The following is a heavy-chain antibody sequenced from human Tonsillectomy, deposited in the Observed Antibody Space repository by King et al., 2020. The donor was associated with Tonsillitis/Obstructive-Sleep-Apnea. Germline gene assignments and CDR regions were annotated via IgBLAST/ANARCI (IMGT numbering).Heavy chain of an antibody. J-gene: IGHJ6*03. CDR3: AKGVGQDYYYYMDV. D-gene: IGHD1-26*01. Sequence: VQLVESGGGLVQPGRSLRLSCAASGFTFDDYAMHWVRQAPGKGLEWVSGISWNSGSMGYADSVKGRFTISRDNAKNSLYVQMNSLRAEDTALYYCAKGVGQDYYYYMDVWGKGTTVTGSS. V-gene: IGHV3-9*01. CDR1: GFTFDDYA. CDR2: ISWNSGSM.